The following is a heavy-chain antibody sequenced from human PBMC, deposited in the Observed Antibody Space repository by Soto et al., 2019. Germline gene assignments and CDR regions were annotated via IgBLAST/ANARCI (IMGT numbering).Heavy chain of an antibody. D-gene: IGHD6-6*01. Sequence: ASVKVSCKASGYTFTSYDINWVRQATGQGLEWMGWMNPNSGNTGYAQKFQGRVTMTRNTSISTAYMELSSLRSEDTAVYYCARGNGSIAARRNRYYYYMDVWGKGTTVTVSS. J-gene: IGHJ6*03. CDR1: GYTFTSYD. CDR3: ARGNGSIAARRNRYYYYMDV. V-gene: IGHV1-8*01. CDR2: MNPNSGNT.